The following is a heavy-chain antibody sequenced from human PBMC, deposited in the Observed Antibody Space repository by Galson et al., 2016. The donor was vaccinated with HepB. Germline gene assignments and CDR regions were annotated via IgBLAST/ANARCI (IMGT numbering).Heavy chain of an antibody. Sequence: SLRLSCAASGFTFSNYAIHWIRQAPGKGLEWVAVISFNGGYRYYADSVKGRFTISRDNSNNTLYLQMNSLRAEDTAVYYCARDRATYYDYCDYWGQGTLVTVSS. CDR3: ARDRATYYDYCDY. J-gene: IGHJ4*02. D-gene: IGHD3-22*01. V-gene: IGHV3-30*04. CDR2: ISFNGGYR. CDR1: GFTFSNYA.